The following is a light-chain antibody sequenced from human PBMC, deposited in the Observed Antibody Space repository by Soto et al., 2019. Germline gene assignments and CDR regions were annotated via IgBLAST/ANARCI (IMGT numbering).Light chain of an antibody. CDR1: SSDIGAYNY. J-gene: IGLJ3*02. Sequence: QSVLTQPASVSGSPGQSITISCSGNSSDIGAYNYVAWYQHHPGKVPKLIIYAVSDRPSGVSSRFSGSKSGNTASLTISGLQSEDEAHYYCSSSTTRDTLVFGGGTKVTVL. CDR2: AVS. V-gene: IGLV2-14*01. CDR3: SSSTTRDTLV.